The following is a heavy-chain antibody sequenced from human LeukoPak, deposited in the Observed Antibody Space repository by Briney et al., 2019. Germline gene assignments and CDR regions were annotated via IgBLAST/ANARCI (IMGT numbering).Heavy chain of an antibody. J-gene: IGHJ4*02. Sequence: GGSLRFSCAATGFTFSSYWMSWVRQAPGKGLEWVANIKEDGSEKYYVDSVKGRFTISRDNTKNSLYLQMNSLRAEDTAVYYCARGRDGGRPYDYWGQGTLATVSS. D-gene: IGHD4-23*01. V-gene: IGHV3-7*01. CDR2: IKEDGSEK. CDR3: ARGRDGGRPYDY. CDR1: GFTFSSYW.